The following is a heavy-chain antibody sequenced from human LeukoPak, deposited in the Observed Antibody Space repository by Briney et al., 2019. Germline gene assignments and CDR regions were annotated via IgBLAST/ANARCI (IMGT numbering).Heavy chain of an antibody. CDR1: GGSFSGYY. Sequence: SETLSLTCAVYGGSFSGYYWSWIRQPPGKELEWIGEINHSGSTNYNPSLKSRVTISVDTSKNQFSLKLSSVTAADTAVYYCARPIYYGSGSYHYWGQGTLVTVSS. CDR2: INHSGST. J-gene: IGHJ4*02. V-gene: IGHV4-34*01. D-gene: IGHD3-10*01. CDR3: ARPIYYGSGSYHY.